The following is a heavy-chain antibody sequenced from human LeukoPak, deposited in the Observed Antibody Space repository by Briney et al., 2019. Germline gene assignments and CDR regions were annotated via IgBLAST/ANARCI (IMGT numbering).Heavy chain of an antibody. CDR1: GGSFSGYY. J-gene: IGHJ4*02. D-gene: IGHD4-17*01. Sequence: SETLSLTCAVYGGSFSGYYWSWIRQPPGKGLEWIGEINLSGTTNYNPSLKSRVTISVDTSKNQFSLSLSSLTAADTAVYYCARGYGDYVRASFDYWGQGTLVTVSS. V-gene: IGHV4-34*01. CDR2: INLSGTT. CDR3: ARGYGDYVRASFDY.